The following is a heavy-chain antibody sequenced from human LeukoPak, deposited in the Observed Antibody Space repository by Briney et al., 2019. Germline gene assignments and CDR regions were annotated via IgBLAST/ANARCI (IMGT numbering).Heavy chain of an antibody. V-gene: IGHV3-7*05. Sequence: GESLKISCAASGFTVSSNYMSWVRQAPGKGLEWVANINQDGSEKYYVDSVRGRFTISRDNAKDSLYLQMNSLRAEDTAVYYCASQMDRWFGESLMNYWGQGTLVTVSS. D-gene: IGHD3-10*01. J-gene: IGHJ4*02. CDR2: INQDGSEK. CDR3: ASQMDRWFGESLMNY. CDR1: GFTVSSNY.